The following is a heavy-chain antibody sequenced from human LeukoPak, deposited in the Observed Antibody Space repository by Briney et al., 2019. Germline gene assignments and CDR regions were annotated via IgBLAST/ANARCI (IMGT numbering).Heavy chain of an antibody. CDR3: VRHEEEDGYNAKTFDY. J-gene: IGHJ4*02. CDR2: IRYSGPT. V-gene: IGHV4-39*01. D-gene: IGHD5-24*01. Sequence: PSETLSLTCTVSGDSISSRASFWGWVRQHPGKGLEWIGSIRYSGPTYYNPSLKSRVTIPVDTSKNQFSLKLSSVTAADTAVYYCVRHEEEDGYNAKTFDYWGQGTLVTVFS. CDR1: GDSISSRASF.